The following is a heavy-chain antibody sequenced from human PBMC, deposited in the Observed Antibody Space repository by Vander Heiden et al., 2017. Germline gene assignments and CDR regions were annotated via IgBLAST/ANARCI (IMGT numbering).Heavy chain of an antibody. J-gene: IGHJ3*02. CDR2: IGGSGGST. CDR1: GSPFRSCP. D-gene: IGHD2-15*01. V-gene: IGHV3-23*01. Sequence: EVQLFEPGGGLVQPGGSRRFSCSSSGSPFRSCPFSWVRKAPGRGLEWVSAIGGSGGSTYDADSVKGRLTIDRDNYKNTLYLQMNRLRAEDTAVYYCAKLGPYCSGGRCYSDAFDIWGQGTMVTVSS. CDR3: AKLGPYCSGGRCYSDAFDI.